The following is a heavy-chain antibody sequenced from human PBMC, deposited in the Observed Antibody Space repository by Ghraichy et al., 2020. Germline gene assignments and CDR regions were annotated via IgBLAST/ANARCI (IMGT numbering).Heavy chain of an antibody. V-gene: IGHV4-39*01. CDR2: IYFSGST. CDR1: GGSISSSSYY. CDR3: ARQGELLWFGEVGDY. D-gene: IGHD3-10*01. J-gene: IGHJ4*02. Sequence: SETLSLTCTVSGGSISSSSYYWGWIRQPPGKGLEWIGSIYFSGSTYYNPSLKSRVTISVDTSKNQFSLKLSSVTAADTAVYYCARQGELLWFGEVGDYWVQGTLGTFPS.